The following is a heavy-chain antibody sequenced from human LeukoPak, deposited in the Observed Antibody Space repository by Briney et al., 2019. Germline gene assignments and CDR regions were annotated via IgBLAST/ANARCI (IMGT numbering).Heavy chain of an antibody. V-gene: IGHV3-7*03. CDR1: GFTFSSYW. D-gene: IGHD3-10*01. CDR3: ARDPLWGGSGSYYGH. J-gene: IGHJ4*02. CDR2: IKQDGSEK. Sequence: GGSLRLSCTASGFTFSSYWMSWVRQAPGKGLEWVANIKQDGSEKNYVDSVRGRFTISRDNAKNSLCLEMNSLRAEDTAVYYCARDPLWGGSGSYYGHWGQGTLVTVSS.